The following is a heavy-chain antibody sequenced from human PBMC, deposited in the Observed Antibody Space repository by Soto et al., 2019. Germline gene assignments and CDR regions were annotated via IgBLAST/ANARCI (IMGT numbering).Heavy chain of an antibody. CDR3: ARLRGNDFDI. Sequence: SETLSLTCTVSGGSISTFSWSWIRQPAGKGLEWIGRIYSTGTTNYNPSLKSRVTMSVDTSKNQFSLRLTSVTAADTAVYDCARLRGNDFDIWGQGTMVTGSS. CDR2: IYSTGTT. V-gene: IGHV4-4*07. D-gene: IGHD4-17*01. J-gene: IGHJ3*02. CDR1: GGSISTFS.